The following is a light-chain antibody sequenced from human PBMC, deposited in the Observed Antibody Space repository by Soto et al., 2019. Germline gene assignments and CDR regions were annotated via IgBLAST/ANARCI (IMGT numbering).Light chain of an antibody. J-gene: IGLJ2*01. V-gene: IGLV8-61*01. CDR1: SGSVSTSYY. Sequence: QAVVTQEPSFSVSPGGTVILTCGLTSGSVSTSYYPSWYQQSPGLAPRTLIYNTTTRSSGVPDRFSDSILGNKAALTITGAQSDDESDYLCALYVGSGTVVFGGGTKRTVL. CDR2: NTT. CDR3: ALYVGSGTVV.